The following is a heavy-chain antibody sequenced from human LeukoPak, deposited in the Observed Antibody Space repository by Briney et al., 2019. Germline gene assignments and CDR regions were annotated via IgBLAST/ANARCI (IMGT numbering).Heavy chain of an antibody. CDR1: GYTFTDYY. D-gene: IGHD4-17*01. CDR2: INPNSGGT. Sequence: GASVKVSCKPSGYTFTDYYMHWVRQAPGQGLEWMGWINPNSGGTNYAQKFQGRVTMTRDTSISTAYMKLSRLRSDDTAVYYCATQSGGTVTYNYWGQGTLVTVSS. V-gene: IGHV1-2*02. CDR3: ATQSGGTVTYNY. J-gene: IGHJ4*02.